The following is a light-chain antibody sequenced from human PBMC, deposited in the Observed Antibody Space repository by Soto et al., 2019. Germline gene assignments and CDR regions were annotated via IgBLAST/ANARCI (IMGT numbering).Light chain of an antibody. Sequence: DIQMTQSPSTLSGSVGDRVTITCRASQTISSWLAWYQQKPGKAPKLLIYKASTLKSGVPSRFSGSGSGTEFTFTISSLQPDDFATYYCQQYDVHPKTFGQGTKVDIK. CDR2: KAS. J-gene: IGKJ1*01. CDR3: QQYDVHPKT. CDR1: QTISSW. V-gene: IGKV1-5*03.